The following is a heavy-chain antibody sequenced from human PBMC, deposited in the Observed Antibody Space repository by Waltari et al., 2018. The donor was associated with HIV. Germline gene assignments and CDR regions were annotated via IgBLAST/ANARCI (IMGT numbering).Heavy chain of an antibody. CDR1: GGSVSSSSYF. V-gene: IGHV4-39*01. CDR2: IYYTGGG. Sequence: QLQLQESGPGLVKPSETLSLTCAVSGGSVSSSSYFWGWIRQPPGKGLEWVGRIYYTGGGHYNQSLKSRVTISVDTSKNQFSRRVTSVTAADTAVYYCARHALRVGAAYWNFDLWGRGTLVTVSS. CDR3: ARHALRVGAAYWNFDL. J-gene: IGHJ2*01. D-gene: IGHD1-26*01.